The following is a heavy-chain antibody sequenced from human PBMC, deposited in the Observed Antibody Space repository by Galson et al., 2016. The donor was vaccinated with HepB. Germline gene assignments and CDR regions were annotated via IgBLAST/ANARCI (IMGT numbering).Heavy chain of an antibody. V-gene: IGHV3-11*05. CDR3: AKDGYSGSSNY. D-gene: IGHD5-12*01. Sequence: SLRLSCAASGFTFSDYYMIWIRQAPGKGLEWVSYISSSSTYTNYADSVKGRFTISRDNSKNMVYLQMNSLRADDTAVYFCAKDGYSGSSNYWGQGTLVTVSS. CDR1: GFTFSDYY. CDR2: ISSSSTYT. J-gene: IGHJ4*02.